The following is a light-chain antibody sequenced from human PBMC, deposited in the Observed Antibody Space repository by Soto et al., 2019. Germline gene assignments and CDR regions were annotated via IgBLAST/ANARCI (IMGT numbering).Light chain of an antibody. Sequence: QSALTQPASVSGSPGQSITISCTGTNNDVGDYNYVSWYQQHPGKAPQLMIYDVSTRPSGVSGRFAGSKSGNTASLTISGLQPEDEADYYCCSYSSSSALPYVFGTGTKVTVL. CDR2: DVS. J-gene: IGLJ1*01. V-gene: IGLV2-14*01. CDR3: CSYSSSSALPYV. CDR1: NNDVGDYNY.